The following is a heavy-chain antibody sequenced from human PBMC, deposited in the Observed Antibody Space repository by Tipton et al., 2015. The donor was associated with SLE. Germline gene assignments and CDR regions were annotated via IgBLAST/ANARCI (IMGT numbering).Heavy chain of an antibody. V-gene: IGHV5-51*01. Sequence: VQLVQSGAEVKKPGESLKISCKGSGYSFSNYWIGWVRQMPGKGLEWMGTIYPGNSETSYSPSFQGQVIISADKSISTAYLQWSSLKASDTALYYCARHLVVPTLGPGFAAYYMDVWGKGTTVTVSS. CDR3: ARHLVVPTLGPGFAAYYMDV. J-gene: IGHJ6*03. D-gene: IGHD5-12*01. CDR2: IYPGNSET. CDR1: GYSFSNYW.